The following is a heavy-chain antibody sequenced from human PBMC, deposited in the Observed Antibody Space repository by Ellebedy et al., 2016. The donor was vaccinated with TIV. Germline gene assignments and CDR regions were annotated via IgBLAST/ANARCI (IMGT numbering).Heavy chain of an antibody. Sequence: AASVKVSCKASGGTFSPSFITWVRQAPGQGLEWMGWISANNGDTNYAQKFQGRVTMTTDTSTTTVYMELRSLRSDDTAVYYCARDWSGHWGQGTLVTVSS. V-gene: IGHV1-18*01. D-gene: IGHD3-3*01. J-gene: IGHJ4*02. CDR3: ARDWSGH. CDR1: GGTFSPSF. CDR2: ISANNGDT.